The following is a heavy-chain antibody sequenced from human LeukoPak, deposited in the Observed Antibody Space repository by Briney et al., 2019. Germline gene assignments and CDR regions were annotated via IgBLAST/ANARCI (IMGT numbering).Heavy chain of an antibody. Sequence: GASVKVSCKASGYTFTSYDINWVRQATGQGLEWMGWMNPNSGNTGYAQKFQGRVTMTRNTSISTAYMELSSLRSEDTAVYYCAREMATKAYVIDYWRQGTLVTVSS. D-gene: IGHD5-24*01. V-gene: IGHV1-8*01. CDR3: AREMATKAYVIDY. J-gene: IGHJ4*02. CDR2: MNPNSGNT. CDR1: GYTFTSYD.